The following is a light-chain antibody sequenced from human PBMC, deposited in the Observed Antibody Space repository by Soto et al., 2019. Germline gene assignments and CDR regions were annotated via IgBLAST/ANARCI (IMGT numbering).Light chain of an antibody. CDR2: AAS. Sequence: DIQMPQSPSSLSASVGDRVTITCRASQSISSYLNWYQQKPGKAPKLLIYAASSLQSGVPSRFSGSGSGTDFTLTISSLQPEDFATYYCQQSYSTLTFGPGTKVYIK. J-gene: IGKJ3*01. CDR3: QQSYSTLT. V-gene: IGKV1-39*01. CDR1: QSISSY.